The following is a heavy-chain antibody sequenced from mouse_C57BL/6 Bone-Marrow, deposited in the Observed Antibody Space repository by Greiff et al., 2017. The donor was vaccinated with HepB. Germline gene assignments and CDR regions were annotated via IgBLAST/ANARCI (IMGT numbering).Heavy chain of an antibody. CDR1: GYTLTDYY. J-gene: IGHJ3*01. Sequence: EVQLQQSGPVLVKPGASVKMSCKPSGYTLTDYYMNWVKPSHGKSFEWIGVINPYNGGTSSNQKLKGKATLTVDKSSSTAYMELNSLTSEDSAVYYCARDRGLLGAWFAYWGQGTLVTVSA. CDR2: INPYNGGT. V-gene: IGHV1-19*01. CDR3: ARDRGLLGAWFAY. D-gene: IGHD2-10*01.